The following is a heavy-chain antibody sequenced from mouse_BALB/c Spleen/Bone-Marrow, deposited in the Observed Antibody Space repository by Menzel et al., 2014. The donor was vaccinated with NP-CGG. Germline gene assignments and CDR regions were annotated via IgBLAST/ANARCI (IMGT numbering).Heavy chain of an antibody. V-gene: IGHV1S81*02. D-gene: IGHD2-3*01. CDR2: INPSNGRT. Sequence: VESGASVRLSCKASGYSFTTYWIHWVKQRPGQGLEWIGEINPSNGRTNYNEKFKGKATLTVDKSSSTAYMQLSSLTSEDSAVYYCARYDGPAWFAYWGQGTLVTVSA. J-gene: IGHJ3*01. CDR1: GYSFTTYW. CDR3: ARYDGPAWFAY.